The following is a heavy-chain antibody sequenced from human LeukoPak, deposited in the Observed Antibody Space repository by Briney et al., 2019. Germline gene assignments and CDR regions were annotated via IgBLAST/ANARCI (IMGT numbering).Heavy chain of an antibody. CDR3: ARHPVPGIAAAGTRFYFDY. CDR2: IYPGDSDT. V-gene: IGHV5-51*01. D-gene: IGHD6-13*01. Sequence: GESLKISCKGSGYSFTTYWIGWVRQMPGKGLEWMGIIYPGDSDTRYSPSFQGQVTISADKSISTAYLQWSSLKASDTAMYYCARHPVPGIAAAGTRFYFDYWGQGTLVTVSS. CDR1: GYSFTTYW. J-gene: IGHJ4*02.